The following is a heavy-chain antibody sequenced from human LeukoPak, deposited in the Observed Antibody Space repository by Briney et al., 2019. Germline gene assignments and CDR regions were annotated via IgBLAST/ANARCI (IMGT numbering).Heavy chain of an antibody. CDR3: ARATLDN. J-gene: IGHJ4*02. CDR2: IYSGGST. Sequence: PGGSLRLSCAASGFTVGNNYVSWVRQAPGKGLEWVAVIYSGGSTKYADSVKARFTISRDNSKNTVYLQMNSLRADDTAVYYCARATLDNWGQGTLVTVSS. CDR1: GFTVGNNY. V-gene: IGHV3-53*01.